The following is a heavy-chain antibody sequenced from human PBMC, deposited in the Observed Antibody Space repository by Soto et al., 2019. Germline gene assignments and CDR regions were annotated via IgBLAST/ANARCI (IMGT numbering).Heavy chain of an antibody. D-gene: IGHD5-18*01. J-gene: IGHJ4*02. CDR3: ARARGTRYSYGGFDY. CDR1: GGSISSGDYY. Sequence: QVQLQESGPGLVKPSQTLSLTCTVSGGSISSGDYYWSWIRQPPGKGLEWIGYIYYSGSTYYNPSLKSRVTIXXDXSXXQFSLKLSSVTAADTAVYYCARARGTRYSYGGFDYWGQGTLVTVSS. V-gene: IGHV4-30-4*01. CDR2: IYYSGST.